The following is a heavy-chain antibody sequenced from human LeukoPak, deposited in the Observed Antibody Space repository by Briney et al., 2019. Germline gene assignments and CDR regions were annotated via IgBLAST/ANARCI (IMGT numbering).Heavy chain of an antibody. D-gene: IGHD3-10*01. V-gene: IGHV3-15*01. CDR2: IKSKTDGGTT. J-gene: IGHJ4*02. Sequence: PGGSLRLSCAASGFTFSNAWMSWVRQAPGKGLEWVGRIKSKTDGGTTDYAAPVKGRFTISRDDSKNTLYLQMNSLKTEDTAVYYCTTLEMVRGFRLEDYWGQGTLVTVSS. CDR3: TTLEMVRGFRLEDY. CDR1: GFTFSNAW.